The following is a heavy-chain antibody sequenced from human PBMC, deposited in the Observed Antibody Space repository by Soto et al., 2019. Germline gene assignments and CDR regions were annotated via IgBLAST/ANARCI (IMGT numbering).Heavy chain of an antibody. CDR3: AKDRSYFYNYGLDV. CDR2: ISHDATNK. Sequence: GGSLRLSCEASGFTFSSYDMRWVRQAPGKGLEWVAVISHDATNKYYADSVTGRFTISRDNSKNTLSLELNRLSDADTAVYFCAKDRSYFYNYGLDVWGQGTTVTVSS. CDR1: GFTFSSYD. V-gene: IGHV3-30*18. J-gene: IGHJ6*02.